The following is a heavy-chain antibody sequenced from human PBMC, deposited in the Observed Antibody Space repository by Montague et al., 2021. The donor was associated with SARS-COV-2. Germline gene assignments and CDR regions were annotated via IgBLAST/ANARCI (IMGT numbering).Heavy chain of an antibody. J-gene: IGHJ3*02. CDR2: IDWXDDK. Sequence: PALVKPTQTLTLTCTFSGFSPSTSGMCVSRIRQPPGKALEWLARIDWXDDKYYSTSLKTRLTISKDTSKNQVVLTMTNMDPVDTATYYCARIQATVNAFDIWGQGTMVTVSS. CDR3: ARIQATVNAFDI. D-gene: IGHD4-17*01. V-gene: IGHV2-70*11. CDR1: GFSPSTSGMC.